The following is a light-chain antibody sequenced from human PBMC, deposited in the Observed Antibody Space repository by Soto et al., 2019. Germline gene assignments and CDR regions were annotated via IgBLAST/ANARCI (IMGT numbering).Light chain of an antibody. Sequence: QSVLTRPGSVSGAPGQSVTISCTGTSSDVGGYNYVSWYQRHPGKAPKLMIYDVSKRPSGVPDRFSGSKSGNTASLTISGLQAEDEADYYCCSYAGSPYVFGTGTKVTVL. V-gene: IGLV2-11*01. CDR1: SSDVGGYNY. CDR2: DVS. J-gene: IGLJ1*01. CDR3: CSYAGSPYV.